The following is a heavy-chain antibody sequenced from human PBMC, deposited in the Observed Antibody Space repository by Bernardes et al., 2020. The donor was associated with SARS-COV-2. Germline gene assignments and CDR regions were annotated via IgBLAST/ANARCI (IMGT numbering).Heavy chain of an antibody. V-gene: IGHV4-31*03. CDR1: GGSISSGGYY. D-gene: IGHD2-2*01. Sequence: SETLSLTCTVSGGSISSGGYYWSWIRQHPGKGLEWIGYIYYSGSTYYNPSLKSRVTISVDTSKNQFSLKLSSVTAADTAVYYCVVVPAANYGMDVWGQGTTVTVSS. J-gene: IGHJ6*02. CDR3: VVVPAANYGMDV. CDR2: IYYSGST.